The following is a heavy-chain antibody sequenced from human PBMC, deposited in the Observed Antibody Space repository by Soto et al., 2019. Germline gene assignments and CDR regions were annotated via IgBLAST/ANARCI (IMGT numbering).Heavy chain of an antibody. CDR2: IYHSGST. Sequence: QLQLQESGSGLVKPSQTLSLTCAVSGGSISSGGYSWSWIRQPPGKGLEWIGYIYHSGSTYYNPSLQSRVTISVDRSKNQFSLKLSSVTAADTAVYYCARGGRDYGDYTEYWGQGTLVTVSS. CDR3: ARGGRDYGDYTEY. V-gene: IGHV4-30-2*01. J-gene: IGHJ4*02. D-gene: IGHD4-17*01. CDR1: GGSISSGGYS.